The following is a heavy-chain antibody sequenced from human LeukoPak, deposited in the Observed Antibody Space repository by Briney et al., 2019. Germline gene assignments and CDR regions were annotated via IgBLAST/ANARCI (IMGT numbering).Heavy chain of an antibody. D-gene: IGHD3-10*01. Sequence: SETLSLTCTVSGGSISSYYWSWIRQPPGKGLGWIGYIYYSGSTNYNPSLKSRVTISVDTSKNQFSLKLSSVTAADTAVYYCARSGGSGSYFKAPFDYWGQGTLVTVSS. V-gene: IGHV4-59*01. CDR3: ARSGGSGSYFKAPFDY. J-gene: IGHJ4*02. CDR2: IYYSGST. CDR1: GGSISSYY.